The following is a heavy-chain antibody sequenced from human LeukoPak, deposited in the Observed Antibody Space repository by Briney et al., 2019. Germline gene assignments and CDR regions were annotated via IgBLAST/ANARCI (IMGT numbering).Heavy chain of an antibody. Sequence: SETLSLTCTVSGGSISSSSYYWGWIRQPPGKGLEWIGSIYYSGSTYYNPSLKSRVTISVDTSKNQFSLKLSSVTAADTAAYYCASRGYDFWSGYYGLFDYWGQGTLVTVSS. CDR3: ASRGYDFWSGYYGLFDY. CDR1: GGSISSSSYY. D-gene: IGHD3-3*01. J-gene: IGHJ4*02. CDR2: IYYSGST. V-gene: IGHV4-39*07.